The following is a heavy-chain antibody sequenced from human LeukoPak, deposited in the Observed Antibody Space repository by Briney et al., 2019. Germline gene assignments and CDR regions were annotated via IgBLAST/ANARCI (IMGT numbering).Heavy chain of an antibody. CDR1: GGSFSGYY. D-gene: IGHD1-7*01. V-gene: IGHV4-34*01. J-gene: IGHJ6*02. CDR3: ARSFAGTTILKLYYYGMDV. CDR2: INHSGST. Sequence: PSETLSLTCAVYGGSFSGYYWSWIRQPPGKGLEWIGEINHSGSTNYNPSLKSRVTISVDTSKNQFSLKLSSVTAADTAVYYCARSFAGTTILKLYYYGMDVWGQGTTVTVS.